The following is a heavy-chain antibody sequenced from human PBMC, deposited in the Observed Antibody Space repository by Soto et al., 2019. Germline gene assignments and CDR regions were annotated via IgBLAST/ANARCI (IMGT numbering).Heavy chain of an antibody. Sequence: ASVNVSCKASAYTFTSYGISWVRQAPGQGLEWMGWISAYNGNTNYAQKLQGRVTMTTDTSTSTAYMELRSLRSDDTAVYYCARALDYRNWFDPWGQGTLVTVSS. CDR3: ARALDYRNWFDP. V-gene: IGHV1-18*01. CDR1: AYTFTSYG. D-gene: IGHD4-4*01. J-gene: IGHJ5*02. CDR2: ISAYNGNT.